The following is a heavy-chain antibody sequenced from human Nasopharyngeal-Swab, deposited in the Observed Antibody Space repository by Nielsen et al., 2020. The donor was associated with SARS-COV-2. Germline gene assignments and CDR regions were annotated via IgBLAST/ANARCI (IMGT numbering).Heavy chain of an antibody. D-gene: IGHD1-26*01. CDR1: GFTFSNYA. CDR2: INGDGSST. V-gene: IGHV3-74*01. Sequence: GESLKISCAASGFTFSNYAMSWVRQAPGKGLEWVSRINGDGSSTTYADSVRGRFTISSDNAKNSLYLQMNSLRAEDTAVYYCARDLVVGATTSAYYYYYGMDVWGQGTTVTVSS. J-gene: IGHJ6*02. CDR3: ARDLVVGATTSAYYYYYGMDV.